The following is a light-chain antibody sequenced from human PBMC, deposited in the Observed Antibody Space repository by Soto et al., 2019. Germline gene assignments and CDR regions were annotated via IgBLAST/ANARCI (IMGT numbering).Light chain of an antibody. CDR3: QQYNNWPFS. Sequence: EIVMTQSPDTLSVSPGERATLTCRAGQGVTTNFAWYQQKSGQSPRLLIYDVSIRATGVPARFSATGSETDFTLTISGLQSGDSAVYFCQQYNNWPFSFGQGTRLEI. CDR1: QGVTTN. J-gene: IGKJ5*01. V-gene: IGKV3-15*01. CDR2: DVS.